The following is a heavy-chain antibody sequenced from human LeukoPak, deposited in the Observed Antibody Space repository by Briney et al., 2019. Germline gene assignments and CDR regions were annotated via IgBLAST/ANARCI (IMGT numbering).Heavy chain of an antibody. Sequence: GGSLRLSRTVSGFTVSSNSMSWVRQAPGKGLEWVSYISSLSGTINYADSVKGRFIISRDNAKNSLYLQMNSLGAEDTAVYYCAKETGSSWYGGGYYYYYMDVWGKGTTVTVSS. D-gene: IGHD6-13*01. CDR3: AKETGSSWYGGGYYYYYMDV. CDR2: ISSLSGTI. V-gene: IGHV3-48*01. CDR1: GFTVSSNS. J-gene: IGHJ6*03.